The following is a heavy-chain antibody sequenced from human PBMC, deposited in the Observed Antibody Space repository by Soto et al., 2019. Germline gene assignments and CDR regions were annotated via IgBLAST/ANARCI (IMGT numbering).Heavy chain of an antibody. CDR2: INPNSGGT. J-gene: IGHJ4*02. D-gene: IGHD2-2*01. CDR1: GYTFTGYY. V-gene: IGHV1-2*04. Sequence: ASVKVSCKASGYTFTGYYMHWVRQAPGQGLEWMGWINPNSGGTNYAQKFQGWVTMTRDTSISTAYMELSRLRSDDTAVYYCARGGLGYCSRPSCLPFDYWGQGTLVTVSS. CDR3: ARGGLGYCSRPSCLPFDY.